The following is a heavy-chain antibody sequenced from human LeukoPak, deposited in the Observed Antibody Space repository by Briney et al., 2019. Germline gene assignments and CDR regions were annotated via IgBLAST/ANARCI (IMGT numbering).Heavy chain of an antibody. CDR2: IYSGGST. V-gene: IGHV3-53*05. CDR3: AKVISGWRNQFDY. CDR1: GFTVSSNY. Sequence: GGSLRLSCAASGFTVSSNYMSWVRQAPGKGLEWVSIIYSGGSTYYADSVKGRFTISRDNPKNTLYLQMNSLRAEDTAVYYCAKVISGWRNQFDYWGQGTLVTVSS. D-gene: IGHD6-19*01. J-gene: IGHJ4*02.